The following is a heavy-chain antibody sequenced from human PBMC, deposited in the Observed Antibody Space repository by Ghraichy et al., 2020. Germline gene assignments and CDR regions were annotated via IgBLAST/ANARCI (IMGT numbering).Heavy chain of an antibody. CDR1: GFSFSNFW. Sequence: SCAASGFSFSNFWMSWVRQAPGKGLEWVTNIKQDGSEENYVDSVKGRFTISRDNAKNSLYLQMNSLRAEDTAVYYCVKGVTTPGSWGQGTLVTVSS. CDR3: VKGVTTPGS. D-gene: IGHD2-21*02. V-gene: IGHV3-7*01. CDR2: IKQDGSEE. J-gene: IGHJ5*02.